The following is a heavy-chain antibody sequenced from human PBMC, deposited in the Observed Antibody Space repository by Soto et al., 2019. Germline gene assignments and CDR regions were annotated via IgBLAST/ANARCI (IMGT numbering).Heavy chain of an antibody. V-gene: IGHV3-23*01. CDR2: ISGSGGST. Sequence: GGSLRLSCAASGFTFSSYAMSWVRQAPGKGLEWVSAISGSGGSTYYADSVKGRFTISRDNSKNTLYLQMNSLRAEDTAVYYCAKDEYSSSWYGGLDYYYGMDVWGQGTTVTVSS. J-gene: IGHJ6*02. CDR1: GFTFSSYA. CDR3: AKDEYSSSWYGGLDYYYGMDV. D-gene: IGHD6-13*01.